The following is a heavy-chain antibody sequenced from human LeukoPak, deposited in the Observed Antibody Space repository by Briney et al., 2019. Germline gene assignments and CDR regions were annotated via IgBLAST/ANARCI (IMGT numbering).Heavy chain of an antibody. V-gene: IGHV3-23*01. Sequence: GGSLRPSCAASGFTFSSYAMSWVRQAPGKGLEWVSAISGSGGSTYYADSVKGRFTISRDNSKNTLYLQMNSLRAEDTAVYYCARGATYYYDSSGYYLDYWGQGTLVTVSS. CDR2: ISGSGGST. CDR1: GFTFSSYA. CDR3: ARGATYYYDSSGYYLDY. D-gene: IGHD3-22*01. J-gene: IGHJ4*02.